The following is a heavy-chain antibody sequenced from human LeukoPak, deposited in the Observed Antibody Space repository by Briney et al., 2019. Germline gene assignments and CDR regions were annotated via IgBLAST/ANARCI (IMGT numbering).Heavy chain of an antibody. CDR2: ISGSGGST. CDR3: AKGGVAGLSPPDY. Sequence: PGGSLRLSCAASGFTFSSYAMSWVRQAPGKGLEWVSGISGSGGSTFYADSVDSVKGRLTISRDNSKNTLYLQMNSLTAEDTAVYYCAKGGVAGLSPPDYWGQGTLVTVSS. CDR1: GFTFSSYA. D-gene: IGHD6-19*01. J-gene: IGHJ4*02. V-gene: IGHV3-23*01.